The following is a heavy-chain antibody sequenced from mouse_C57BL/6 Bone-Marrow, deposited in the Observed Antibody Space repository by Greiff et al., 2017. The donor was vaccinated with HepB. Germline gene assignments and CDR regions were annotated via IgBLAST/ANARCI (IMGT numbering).Heavy chain of an antibody. CDR1: FYSFTGYY. CDR3: AYTGFDY. V-gene: IGHV1-42*01. CDR2: INPSTGST. J-gene: IGHJ2*01. Sequence: VQLKESGPELVKPGASVKISCTASFYSFTGYYMNWVKQCPEKGLEWIGDINPSTGSTNYNQKFKAKATLTVDKSSSTAYMQRMRLTSEDTAVYYCAYTGFDYWDQGTALSVTS.